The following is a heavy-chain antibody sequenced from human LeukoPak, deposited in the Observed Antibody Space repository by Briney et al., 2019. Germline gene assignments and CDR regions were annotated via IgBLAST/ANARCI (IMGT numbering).Heavy chain of an antibody. Sequence: SETLSLTCTVSGGSISSSSYYWGWIRQPPGEGLEWIGYIYYSGSTNYNPSLKSRVTISVDTSKNQFSLNLSSVTAADTAVYYCARVLKPYYYYYYMDVWGKGTTVTVSS. CDR1: GGSISSSSYY. CDR2: IYYSGST. J-gene: IGHJ6*03. CDR3: ARVLKPYYYYYYMDV. V-gene: IGHV4-61*05.